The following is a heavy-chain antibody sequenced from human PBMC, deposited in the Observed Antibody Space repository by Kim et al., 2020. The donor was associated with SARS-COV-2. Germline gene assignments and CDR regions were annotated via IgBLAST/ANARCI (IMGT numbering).Heavy chain of an antibody. CDR3: ARDIGVVNRHWFDP. CDR2: IIPIFGTA. Sequence: SVKVSCKASGGTFSSYAISWVRQAPGQGLEWMGGIIPIFGTANYAQKFQGRVTITADESTSTAYMELSSLRSEDTAVYYCARDIGVVNRHWFDPWGQGTLVTVSS. J-gene: IGHJ5*02. CDR1: GGTFSSYA. V-gene: IGHV1-69*13. D-gene: IGHD3-3*01.